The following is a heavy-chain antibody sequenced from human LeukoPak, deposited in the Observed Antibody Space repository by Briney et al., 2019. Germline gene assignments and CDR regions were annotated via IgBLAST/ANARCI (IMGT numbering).Heavy chain of an antibody. CDR3: ARQLRVGVWALDR. D-gene: IGHD3-16*01. J-gene: IGHJ4*02. V-gene: IGHV4-39*01. CDR1: GDSITTEYYW. Sequence: SETLSLTCNVSGDSITTEYYWWGWLRQPPGKGLEWIAIIFYTGKIHDNPSLRNRISMSVDTSKDQFSLRLSAVTAADTAVYYCARQLRVGVWALDRWRQGTLVTVSP. CDR2: IFYTGKI.